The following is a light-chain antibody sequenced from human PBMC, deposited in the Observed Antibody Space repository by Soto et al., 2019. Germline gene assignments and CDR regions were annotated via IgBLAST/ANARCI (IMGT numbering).Light chain of an antibody. CDR3: QQYNTWVRGT. V-gene: IGKV3-15*01. Sequence: EVVVTQSPANLSVSPGERVTLSCRASQSVDSDVAWFQHKPGQAPRLLIYGASTRAAGIPGRFSGSGYETDFTFTISSLEPEDSATYFCQQYNTWVRGTFGQGTKLEIK. J-gene: IGKJ2*01. CDR2: GAS. CDR1: QSVDSD.